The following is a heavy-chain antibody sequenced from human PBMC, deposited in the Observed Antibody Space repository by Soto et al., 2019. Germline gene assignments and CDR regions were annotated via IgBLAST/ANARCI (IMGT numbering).Heavy chain of an antibody. CDR1: VLSLSTRGVG. V-gene: IGHV2-5*02. Sequence: QITLKESGPTLVKPTQTLTLTCTFSVLSLSTRGVGVGWIRQPPGKALEWLALIYWDEDKRYSPSLKSMLTNDRETPRNQVVRTLTNMDPVDTATYYCARSFTTTRMCNGFDPWGQGTLVTVSS. CDR3: ARSFTTTRMCNGFDP. J-gene: IGHJ5*02. D-gene: IGHD1-1*01. CDR2: IYWDEDK.